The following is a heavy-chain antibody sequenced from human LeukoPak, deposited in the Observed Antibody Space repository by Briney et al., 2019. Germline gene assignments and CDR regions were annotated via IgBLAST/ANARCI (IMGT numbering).Heavy chain of an antibody. Sequence: ASVEVSCKASGYTFTSYYMHWVRQAPGQGLEWMGIINPSGGSTSYAQKFQGRVTMTRDTSTSTVYMELSSLRSEDTAVYYCAREGGGSGSYSPFDYWGQGTLVTVSS. V-gene: IGHV1-46*01. CDR3: AREGGGSGSYSPFDY. D-gene: IGHD3-10*01. CDR1: GYTFTSYY. CDR2: INPSGGST. J-gene: IGHJ4*02.